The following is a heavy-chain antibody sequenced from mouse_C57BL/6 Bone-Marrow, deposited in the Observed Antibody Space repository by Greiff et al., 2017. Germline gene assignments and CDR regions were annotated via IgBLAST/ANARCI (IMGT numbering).Heavy chain of an antibody. CDR3: ARLLRPYYYAMDY. Sequence: VQLQQPGAELVKPGASVKMSCKASGYTFTSYWITWVKQRPGQGLEWIGDIYPGSGSTNYNEKFKSKATLTVDTSSSTAYMQLSSLTSEDSAVXYCARLLRPYYYAMDYWGQGTSVTVSS. V-gene: IGHV1-55*01. CDR2: IYPGSGST. D-gene: IGHD1-2*01. CDR1: GYTFTSYW. J-gene: IGHJ4*01.